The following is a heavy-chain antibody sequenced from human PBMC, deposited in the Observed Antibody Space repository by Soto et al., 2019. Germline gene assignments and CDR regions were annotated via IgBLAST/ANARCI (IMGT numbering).Heavy chain of an antibody. J-gene: IGHJ6*03. V-gene: IGHV3-11*01. CDR3: AKNPNYYYYMDV. CDR1: GFTFRDNY. Sequence: QVQLVESGGGLVKPGGSLRLSCAASGFTFRDNYMTWIRQAPGKGLQWISYITSSGSYRHYAASVKGRFTISRDDANNSLYLQMNNLRAKDTAVYYCAKNPNYYYYMDVWGKGTTVIVS. CDR2: ITSSGSYR.